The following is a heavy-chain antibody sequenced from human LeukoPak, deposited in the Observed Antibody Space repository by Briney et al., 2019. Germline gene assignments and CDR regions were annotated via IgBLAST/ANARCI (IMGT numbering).Heavy chain of an antibody. CDR3: AKDNRRHYTSGPNPDSLH. Sequence: GGSLRLSCAGSGFIFNNYAMYWVRQPPGKGLGWVSGISRNSGSIDYADSVKGRFTISRDNAKNSLYLQMNSLRVEDTAFYYCAKDNRRHYTSGPNPDSLHWGQGALVTVSS. CDR2: ISRNSGSI. J-gene: IGHJ4*02. D-gene: IGHD6-19*01. V-gene: IGHV3-9*01. CDR1: GFIFNNYA.